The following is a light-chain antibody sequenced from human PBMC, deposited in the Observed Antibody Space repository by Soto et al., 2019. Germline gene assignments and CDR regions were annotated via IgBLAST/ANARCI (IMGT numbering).Light chain of an antibody. CDR2: ASS. J-gene: IGKJ4*01. CDR3: QKYNSALFT. CDR1: QGISIY. Sequence: DIQMTQSPSSLSASVGDKVTINCRACQGISIYLACYQQKPGKVPKLLIYASSTLQSGVPSRFSGSGSGTDFTFTISSLQPEDVATYYCQKYNSALFTFGGGTKVDIK. V-gene: IGKV1-27*01.